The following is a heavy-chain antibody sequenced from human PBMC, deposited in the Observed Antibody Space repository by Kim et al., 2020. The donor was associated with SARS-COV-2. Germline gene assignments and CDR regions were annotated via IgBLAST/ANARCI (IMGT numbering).Heavy chain of an antibody. D-gene: IGHD6-6*01. CDR3: ARGGAARREPEDYFDY. CDR1: GFTFSSYG. CDR2: IWYDGSNK. J-gene: IGHJ4*02. V-gene: IGHV3-33*01. Sequence: GGSLRLSCAASGFTFSSYGMHWVRQAPGKGLEWVAVIWYDGSNKYYADSVKGRFTISRDNSKNTLYLQMNSLRAEDTAVYYCARGGAARREPEDYFDYWGQGTLVTVSS.